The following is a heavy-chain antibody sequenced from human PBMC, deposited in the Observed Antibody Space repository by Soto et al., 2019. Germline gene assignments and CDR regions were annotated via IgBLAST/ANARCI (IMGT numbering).Heavy chain of an antibody. D-gene: IGHD2-2*01. CDR2: TFPMFGKA. Sequence: SMKVSCKASGGTFSSYAIGWVRQAPGQGLEWMGGTFPMFGKANYAQKFQGRVTISADKSTSTAYMELSSLRSEDTAVYYCATVDISTWIDGMDVWGQGTTVTVSS. CDR3: ATVDISTWIDGMDV. V-gene: IGHV1-69*06. CDR1: GGTFSSYA. J-gene: IGHJ6*02.